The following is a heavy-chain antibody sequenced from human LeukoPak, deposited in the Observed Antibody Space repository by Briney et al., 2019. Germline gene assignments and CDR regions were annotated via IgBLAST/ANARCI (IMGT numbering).Heavy chain of an antibody. CDR2: VSVSGGST. CDR1: GFTFSNHA. CDR3: AMSKEVGDTRRGLFYY. D-gene: IGHD1-26*01. Sequence: PGGSLRLSCAASGFTFSNHAMSWVRQAPGKGLEWVSSVSVSGGSTFYADFVKGRFTISRDNSKNTLYLQMNSLRVEDTAVYYCAMSKEVGDTRRGLFYYWGQGTLVTVSS. V-gene: IGHV3-23*01. J-gene: IGHJ4*02.